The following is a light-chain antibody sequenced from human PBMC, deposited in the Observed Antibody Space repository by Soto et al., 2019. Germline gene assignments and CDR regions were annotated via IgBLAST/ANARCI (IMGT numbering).Light chain of an antibody. CDR1: QILLHSNGYNY. J-gene: IGKJ4*01. V-gene: IGKV2-28*01. Sequence: DIVMTQSPLSLPVTPGEPASISCRSSQILLHSNGYNYLDWYLQKPGQSPQLLIYLRSNRDSGVPDMFSGSGSGTDFTLKISRVEAEDVGVYYSMQALQTPTFGGGTKVEIK. CDR2: LRS. CDR3: MQALQTPT.